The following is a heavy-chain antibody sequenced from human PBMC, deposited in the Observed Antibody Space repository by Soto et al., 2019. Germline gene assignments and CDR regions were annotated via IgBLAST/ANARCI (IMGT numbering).Heavy chain of an antibody. D-gene: IGHD4-17*01. V-gene: IGHV4-59*08. J-gene: IGHJ4*02. CDR1: GGSITSYY. CDR3: ARQVTTIYYYFHY. Sequence: PSETLSLTCTVSGGSITSYYWSWIRQPPGKGLEWIGFIYYSGSTSYNPSLKSRVSISVDTSKNQFSLKLSSVTAADTAVYYCARQVTTIYYYFHYSCPGALVTVSS. CDR2: IYYSGST.